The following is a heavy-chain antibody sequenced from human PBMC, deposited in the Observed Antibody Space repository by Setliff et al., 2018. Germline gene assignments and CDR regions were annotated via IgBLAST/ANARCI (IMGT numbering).Heavy chain of an antibody. CDR3: ARGNMDVVAAGGKYSGLAF. J-gene: IGHJ6*02. CDR1: GFTFTDYG. Sequence: ASVKVSCKSSGFTFTDYGITWVRQVPGQGLEWMGWINNYNFNTQYAQKFQGRVAITADESTNTAYIEISSLRYEDTAVYYCARGNMDVVAAGGKYSGLAFWGQGTTVTVSS. CDR2: INNYNFNT. V-gene: IGHV1-18*01. D-gene: IGHD6-13*01.